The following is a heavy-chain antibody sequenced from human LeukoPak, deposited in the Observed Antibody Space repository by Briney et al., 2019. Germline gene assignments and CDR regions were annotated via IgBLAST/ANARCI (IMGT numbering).Heavy chain of an antibody. J-gene: IGHJ4*02. CDR2: IRSKTYGGTA. D-gene: IGHD1-26*01. CDR1: GFMFGEYS. Sequence: GGSLRPSCAASGFMFGEYSISWVRQAPGKGLEWVGFIRSKTYGGTAQYAASVKGRFTISRDDSRSSAYLQMNNLKTEDTAVYFCTSPEGGTYYFDYWGQGTLVTVSS. CDR3: TSPEGGTYYFDY. V-gene: IGHV3-49*04.